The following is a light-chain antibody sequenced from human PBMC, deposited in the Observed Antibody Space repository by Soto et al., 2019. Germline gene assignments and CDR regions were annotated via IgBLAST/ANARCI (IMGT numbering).Light chain of an antibody. CDR2: DDS. CDR3: QVWDSSLLHHV. V-gene: IGLV3-21*02. Sequence: SYELTQSPSVSVAPGQTARITCGGNNIGTKSVHWFQQRPGRAPVLVVFDDSDRPSGIPERFSGSKSGSTATLTITRVEAGDEADYYCQVWDSSLLHHVFGTGTKVTAL. J-gene: IGLJ1*01. CDR1: NIGTKS.